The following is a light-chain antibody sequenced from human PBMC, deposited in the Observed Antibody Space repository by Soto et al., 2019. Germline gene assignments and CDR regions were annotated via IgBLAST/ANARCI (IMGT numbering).Light chain of an antibody. CDR1: SRDVGDNY. V-gene: IGLV2-8*01. CDR2: EVS. J-gene: IGLJ1*01. CDR3: SSYAVSNHFV. Sequence: QSALAQPPSASGSPGQSVTISCTGTSRDVGDNYVSWYQQHLVKAPKLMIYEVSERPSGVPDRFSGSKSSNTTSLTVSGLQDEDEADYYCSSYAVSNHFVFGTGTKVTV.